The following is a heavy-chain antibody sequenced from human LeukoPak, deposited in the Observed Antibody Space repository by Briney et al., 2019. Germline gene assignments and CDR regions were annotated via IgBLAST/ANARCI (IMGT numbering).Heavy chain of an antibody. CDR1: GFTFSSYA. V-gene: IGHV3-30-3*01. CDR2: ISYDGSNK. J-gene: IGHJ6*02. CDR3: ARDKRGDYDFWSGYYGYYYYGMDV. D-gene: IGHD3-3*01. Sequence: PGGSLRLSCAASGFTFSSYAMHWVRQAPGKGLEWVAVISYDGSNKYYADSVKGRFTISRDNSKNTLYLQMNSLRAEDTAVYYCARDKRGDYDFWSGYYGYYYYGMDVWGQGTTVTVSS.